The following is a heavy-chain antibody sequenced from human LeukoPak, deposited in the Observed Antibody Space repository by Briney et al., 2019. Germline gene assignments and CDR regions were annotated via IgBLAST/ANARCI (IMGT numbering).Heavy chain of an antibody. CDR2: IYYSGST. CDR3: ARDGRGSGEPFDY. V-gene: IGHV4-59*01. J-gene: IGHJ4*02. Sequence: SETLSLTCTVSGGSISSYYWSWIRQPPGKGLEWIGYIYYSGSTNYNPSLKSRVTISVDTSKNQFSLKLSSVTAADTAVYYCARDGRGSGEPFDYWGQGTLVTVSS. CDR1: GGSISSYY. D-gene: IGHD3-10*01.